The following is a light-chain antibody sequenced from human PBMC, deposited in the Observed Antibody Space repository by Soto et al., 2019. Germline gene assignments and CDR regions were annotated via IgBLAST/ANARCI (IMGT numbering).Light chain of an antibody. CDR2: KAS. CDR1: QSVSNW. CDR3: QQFSSRSST. J-gene: IGKJ2*01. V-gene: IGKV1-5*03. Sequence: DIQLAQSPSTVSASVGERVTITCRASQSVSNWLAWYQQKPGKAPKLLIYKASILESGVPSRFGGSGSETDFTLSINSLQPDDFATYYCQQFSSRSSTFGQGTTLEIK.